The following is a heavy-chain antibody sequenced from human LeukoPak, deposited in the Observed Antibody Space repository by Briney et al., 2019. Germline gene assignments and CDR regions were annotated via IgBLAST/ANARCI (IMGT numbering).Heavy chain of an antibody. CDR3: ARVRSGYYDSSGLNPFYFDY. J-gene: IGHJ4*02. CDR2: MNPNSGNT. Sequence: ASVKVSCKASGYTFTSYDINWVRQATGQWLEWMGWMNPNSGNTGYAQKFQGRVTMTRNTSISTAYMELSSLRSEDTAVYYCARVRSGYYDSSGLNPFYFDYWGQGTLVTVSS. CDR1: GYTFTSYD. V-gene: IGHV1-8*01. D-gene: IGHD3-22*01.